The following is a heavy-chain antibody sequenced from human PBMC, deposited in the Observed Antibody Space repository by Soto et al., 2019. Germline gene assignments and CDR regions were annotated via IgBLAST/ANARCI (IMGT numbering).Heavy chain of an antibody. V-gene: IGHV4-34*01. D-gene: IGHD6-19*01. CDR2: INHSGST. J-gene: IGHJ4*02. CDR1: GGSLSGYY. CDR3: ATSSRWQWLVYYFDY. Sequence: SETLSLTCAVYGGSLSGYYWSWIRQPPGKGLEWIGEINHSGSTNYNSSFKSRVTISVDTSKNQFSLKLSSVTAADTAVYYCATSSRWQWLVYYFDYWGRGTLVTVSS.